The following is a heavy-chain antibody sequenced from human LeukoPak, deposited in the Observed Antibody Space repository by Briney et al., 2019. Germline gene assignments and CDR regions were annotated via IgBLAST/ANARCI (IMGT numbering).Heavy chain of an antibody. Sequence: SETLSLTCAVSGGSISSGGYSWSWIRQPPGKGLEWIGYIYHSGSTYYNPSLKSRVTISVGRSKNQFSLKLSSVTAADTAVYYCARGSSSFNWFDPWGQGTLVTVSS. CDR2: IYHSGST. V-gene: IGHV4-30-2*01. J-gene: IGHJ5*02. CDR1: GGSISSGGYS. D-gene: IGHD6-13*01. CDR3: ARGSSSFNWFDP.